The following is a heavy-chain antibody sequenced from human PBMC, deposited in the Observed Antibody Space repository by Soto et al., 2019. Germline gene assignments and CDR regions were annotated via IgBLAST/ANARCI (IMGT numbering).Heavy chain of an antibody. Sequence: QVQLVQSGDEVKKPGASVKVSCKASGYIFVNYGIARVRQAPGQGLEWMGWISPYTGNTHSASKVQGRLTMTTDTSTSTPYMDLGSLTSDDTAVYYCVMVDNYVTPTPQDVWGQGTTVTVSS. CDR3: VMVDNYVTPTPQDV. V-gene: IGHV1-18*01. D-gene: IGHD3-16*01. CDR1: GYIFVNYG. CDR2: ISPYTGNT. J-gene: IGHJ6*02.